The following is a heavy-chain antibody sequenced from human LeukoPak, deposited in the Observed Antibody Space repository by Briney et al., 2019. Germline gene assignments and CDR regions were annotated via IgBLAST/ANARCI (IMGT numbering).Heavy chain of an antibody. CDR2: INPNSGGI. V-gene: IGHV1-2*02. J-gene: IGHJ4*02. D-gene: IGHD2-15*01. CDR3: ARDGEYCSGGSCYSGRFFDY. Sequence: ASVKVSCKASGYTFTGYYMHWVRQAPGHGLEWMGWINPNSGGINYAQKFQGRVTMTRDTSISTAYMELSRLRSDDTAVYYCARDGEYCSGGSCYSGRFFDYWGQGTLVTVSS. CDR1: GYTFTGYY.